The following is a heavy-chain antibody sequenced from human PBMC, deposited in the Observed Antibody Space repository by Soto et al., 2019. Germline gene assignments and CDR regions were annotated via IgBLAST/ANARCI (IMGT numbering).Heavy chain of an antibody. CDR3: ARESYSTNYYYYYGMDV. V-gene: IGHV4-59*12. CDR2: IYYSGST. J-gene: IGHJ6*02. D-gene: IGHD4-4*01. Sequence: SETLSLTCTVSGGSMISSYWSWILQPPGKGLEWIGYIYYSGSTYYNPSVKSRVTISVDTSKNQFSLKLSSVTAADTAVYYCARESYSTNYYYYYGMDVWGQGTTVTVSS. CDR1: GGSMISSY.